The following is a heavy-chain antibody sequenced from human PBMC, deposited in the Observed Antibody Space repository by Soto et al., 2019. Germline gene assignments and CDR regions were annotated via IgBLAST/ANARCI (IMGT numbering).Heavy chain of an antibody. V-gene: IGHV4-39*02. D-gene: IGHD2-15*01. Sequence: QLQLQESGPGLVKPSETLSLTCTVSGGSISSSSYYWGWIRQPPGKGLEWIGSIYYSGNTYYTPSPKTRVNSSVDTSKHQFSRKRSSVTAADTAVYYCAREGGRYCTCGSCQVDDWGQGTLVTVSS. CDR1: GGSISSSSYY. CDR3: AREGGRYCTCGSCQVDD. J-gene: IGHJ4*02. CDR2: IYYSGNT.